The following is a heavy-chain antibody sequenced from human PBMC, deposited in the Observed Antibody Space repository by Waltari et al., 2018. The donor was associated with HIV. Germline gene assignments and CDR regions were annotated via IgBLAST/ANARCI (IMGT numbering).Heavy chain of an antibody. CDR1: GFSVSPTY. CDR2: IYGNGKT. Sequence: EVQLVQSGGDLIQPGGSLRLSCAASGFSVSPTYMTWVRQAPGKGLEGVSIIYGNGKTYYADSVRGRFTIARDNSNNTLYLQMNSLKVEDTALYYCARGYFKGLDCWGQGALVSVSS. CDR3: ARGYFKGLDC. D-gene: IGHD3-9*01. V-gene: IGHV3-53*01. J-gene: IGHJ4*02.